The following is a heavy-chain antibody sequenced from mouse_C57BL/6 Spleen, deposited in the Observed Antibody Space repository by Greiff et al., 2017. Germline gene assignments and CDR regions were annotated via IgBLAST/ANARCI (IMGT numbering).Heavy chain of an antibody. CDR1: GFTFSSYG. Sequence: EVKLMESGGDLVKPGGSLKLSCAASGFTFSSYGMSWVRQTPDKRLEWVATISSGGSYTYYPDSVKGRFTISRDNAKNTLYLQMSSLKSEDTAMYYCARQSGDSYYFDYWGQGTTLTVSS. CDR3: ARQSGDSYYFDY. D-gene: IGHD3-1*01. J-gene: IGHJ2*01. CDR2: ISSGGSYT. V-gene: IGHV5-6*01.